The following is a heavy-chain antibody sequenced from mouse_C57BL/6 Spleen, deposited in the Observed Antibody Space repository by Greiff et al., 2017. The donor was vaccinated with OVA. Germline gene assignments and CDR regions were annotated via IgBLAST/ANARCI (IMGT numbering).Heavy chain of an antibody. V-gene: IGHV1-15*01. CDR2: IDPETGGT. CDR1: GYTFTDYE. J-gene: IGHJ1*03. CDR3: TRSLNWVYWYFDV. D-gene: IGHD4-1*01. Sequence: VQVVESGAELVRPGASVTLSCKASGYTFTDYEMHWVKQTPVHGLEWIGAIDPETGGTAYNQKFKGKAILTADKSSSTAYMELRSLTSEDSAVYYCTRSLNWVYWYFDVWGTGTTVTVSS.